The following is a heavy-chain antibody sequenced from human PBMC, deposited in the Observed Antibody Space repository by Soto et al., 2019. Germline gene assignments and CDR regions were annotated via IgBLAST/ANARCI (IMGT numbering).Heavy chain of an antibody. V-gene: IGHV3-11*01. D-gene: IGHD3-3*01. J-gene: IGHJ4*02. CDR3: ATQGDIYSEWSHFDY. Sequence: GGSLRLSCAASGFTFSDYYMSWIRQAPGKGLEWVSYISSSGSTIYYADSVKGRFTISRDNAKNSLYLQMNSLRAEDTAVYYCATQGDIYSEWSHFDYWGQGTLVTVSS. CDR1: GFTFSDYY. CDR2: ISSSGSTI.